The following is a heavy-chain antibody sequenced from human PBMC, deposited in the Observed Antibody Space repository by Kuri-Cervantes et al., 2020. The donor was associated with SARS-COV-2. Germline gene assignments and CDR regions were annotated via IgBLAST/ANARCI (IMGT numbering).Heavy chain of an antibody. Sequence: GESLKIXXAASXXTFSSYAMSWVRQAPGKGLEWXXXISGSGGXXYYAXSVKGRFXXXRDNSXNTXYXQXXSLRAXDTAVXYCXXXWSPAIWGQGTLVTVSS. J-gene: IGHJ4*02. D-gene: IGHD2-2*01. CDR3: XXXWSPAI. V-gene: IGHV3-23*01. CDR2: ISGSGGXX. CDR1: XXTFSSYA.